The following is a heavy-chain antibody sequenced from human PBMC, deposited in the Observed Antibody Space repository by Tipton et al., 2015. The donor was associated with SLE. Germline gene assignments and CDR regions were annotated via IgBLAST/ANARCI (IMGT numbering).Heavy chain of an antibody. CDR3: TTQKGSSSLYFDF. CDR1: GINFSYAW. V-gene: IGHV3-15*01. CDR2: IKGKSEGVAT. Sequence: GSLRLSCAAAGINFSYAWMSWVRQAPGKGLEWVGRIKGKSEGVATDYAATVKGRFIMPRDDSENRLYLQMNSLKTEDTALYYCTTQKGSSSLYFDFWGQGTLVTVSS. J-gene: IGHJ4*02. D-gene: IGHD6-13*01.